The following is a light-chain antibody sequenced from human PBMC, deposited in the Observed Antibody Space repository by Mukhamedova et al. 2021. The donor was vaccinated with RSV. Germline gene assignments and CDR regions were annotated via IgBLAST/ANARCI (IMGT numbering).Light chain of an antibody. CDR3: QKYNRAPLT. J-gene: IGKJ4*01. CDR2: AAS. V-gene: IGKV1-27*01. Sequence: WYQRRVHGKSPKLLIYAASTLQSGVPSRFSGIGSVTDFTLTISSLQPEDVATYYCQKYNRAPLTFGGGTKVEIK.